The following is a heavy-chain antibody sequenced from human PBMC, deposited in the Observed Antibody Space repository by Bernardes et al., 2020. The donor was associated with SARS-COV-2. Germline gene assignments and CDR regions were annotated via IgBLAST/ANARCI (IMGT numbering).Heavy chain of an antibody. CDR1: GLTVNTNY. CDR3: ARDSPQGGRYWYFDL. CDR2: IYGGGTT. Sequence: GGSLRLSCAASGLTVNTNYMTWVRQAPGRGLEWVSVIYGGGTTYYEDSVKGRFTISRDNSRNTVYLQMNSLRADDTAVYYCARDSPQGGRYWYFDLWGRGTLVTVAS. D-gene: IGHD3-16*01. J-gene: IGHJ2*01. V-gene: IGHV3-53*01.